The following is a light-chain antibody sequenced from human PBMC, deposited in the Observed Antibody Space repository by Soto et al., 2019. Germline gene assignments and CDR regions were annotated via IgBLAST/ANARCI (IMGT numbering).Light chain of an antibody. CDR2: GVS. J-gene: IGKJ2*01. CDR1: QSLRTSY. CDR3: QHYGGSFVNT. Sequence: IVLTQSPGTLSLSPGERATLSCRASQSLRTSYLAWYQQRHGQAPRLLIYGVSNRATGVPDRFRGTGSGTDFTLIISRLEPEDFAVYYCQHYGGSFVNTFGQGTKLEI. V-gene: IGKV3-20*01.